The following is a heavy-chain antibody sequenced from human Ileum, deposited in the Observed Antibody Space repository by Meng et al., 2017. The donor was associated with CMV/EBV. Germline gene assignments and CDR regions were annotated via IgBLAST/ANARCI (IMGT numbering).Heavy chain of an antibody. Sequence: TCTVSGDSISTDRWWSWVRQTPGKGLEWIGEIYHDGTTNYNPSLKSRLSMSVDKSNNQFSLKMSSVTAADTAIYYCACSSGLWGLDLWGQGTLVTVSS. D-gene: IGHD6-19*01. CDR1: GDSISTDRW. CDR3: ACSSGLWGLDL. V-gene: IGHV4-4*02. CDR2: IYHDGTT. J-gene: IGHJ4*02.